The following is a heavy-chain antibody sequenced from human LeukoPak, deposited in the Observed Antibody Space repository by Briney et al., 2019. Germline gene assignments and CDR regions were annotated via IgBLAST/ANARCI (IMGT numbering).Heavy chain of an antibody. V-gene: IGHV3-23*01. J-gene: IGHJ5*02. CDR2: ISGSGGST. CDR1: GFTFSSYA. CDR3: AKERELFRGYDHPWFDP. D-gene: IGHD5-12*01. Sequence: PGGSLRLSCAASGFTFSSYAMSWVRQAPGKGLEWVSAISGSGGSTYYADSVKGRFTISRDNSKNTLYLQMNSLRAEDTAVYYCAKERELFRGYDHPWFDPWGQGTLVTVSS.